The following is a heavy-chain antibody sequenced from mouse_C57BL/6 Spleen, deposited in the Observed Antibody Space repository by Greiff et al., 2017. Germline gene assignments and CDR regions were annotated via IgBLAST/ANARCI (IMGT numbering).Heavy chain of an antibody. D-gene: IGHD2-4*01. CDR1: GFTFSDYG. CDR3: ARRDDYDVWYFDV. CDR2: ISSGSSTI. J-gene: IGHJ1*03. Sequence: EVKLMESGGGLVKPGGSLKLSCAASGFTFSDYGMHWVRQAPEKGLEWVAYISSGSSTIYYADTVKGRFTISRDNAKNTLFLQMTSLRSEDTAMYYCARRDDYDVWYFDVWGTGTTVTVSS. V-gene: IGHV5-17*01.